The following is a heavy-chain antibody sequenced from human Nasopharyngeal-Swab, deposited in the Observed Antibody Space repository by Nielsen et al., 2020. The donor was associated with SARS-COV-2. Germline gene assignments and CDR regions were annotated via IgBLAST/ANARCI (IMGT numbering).Heavy chain of an antibody. J-gene: IGHJ6*03. Sequence: SETLSLTCAVSGGSVSSNDWWTWVRQSPGKGLEWLGEVSHSGSINYNPSLKSRFTLSMDKSKRQFSLRLTSVSAADTAVYFCARGDLVVVPSPILGLGPFFYYFYLDVWGKGTTVIVSS. CDR1: GGSVSSNDW. CDR2: VSHSGSI. CDR3: ARGDLVVVPSPILGLGPFFYYFYLDV. V-gene: IGHV4-4*02. D-gene: IGHD2-2*01.